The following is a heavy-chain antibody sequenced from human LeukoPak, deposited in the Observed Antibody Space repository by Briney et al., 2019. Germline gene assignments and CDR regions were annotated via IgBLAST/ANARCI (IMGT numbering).Heavy chain of an antibody. V-gene: IGHV3-30*02. Sequence: GGSLRLSCAASGFTFSSYGMHWVRQAPGKGLEWVAFIRYDGSNKYYADSVKGRFTISRDNSKNTLYLQMNSLRAEDTAVYYCAKRGDDSSGYYSEYFQHWGQGTLVTVSS. J-gene: IGHJ1*01. CDR1: GFTFSSYG. D-gene: IGHD3-22*01. CDR3: AKRGDDSSGYYSEYFQH. CDR2: IRYDGSNK.